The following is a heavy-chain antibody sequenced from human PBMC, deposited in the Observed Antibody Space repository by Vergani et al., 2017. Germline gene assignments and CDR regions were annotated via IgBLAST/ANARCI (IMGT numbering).Heavy chain of an antibody. CDR1: GYSFTSYW. J-gene: IGHJ6*02. CDR3: ARHRGWGLVVVAATPWYYYYGMDV. CDR2: IYPGDSDT. D-gene: IGHD2-15*01. V-gene: IGHV5-51*01. Sequence: EVQLVQSGAEVKKPGESLKISCKGSGYSFTSYWIGWVRQMPGKGLEWMGIIYPGDSDTRYSPSLQGQVTISADTSISTAYLQWSSLKASDTAMYYCARHRGWGLVVVAATPWYYYYGMDVWGQGTTVTVSS.